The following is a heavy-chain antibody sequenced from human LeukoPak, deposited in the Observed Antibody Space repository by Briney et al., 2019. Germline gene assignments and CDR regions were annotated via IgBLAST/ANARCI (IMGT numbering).Heavy chain of an antibody. D-gene: IGHD1-26*01. CDR2: ISSSSSYI. J-gene: IGHJ4*02. CDR1: GFIVSNHY. CDR3: ARDPWELQAY. Sequence: GGSLRLSCAASGFIVSNHYMSWVRQAPGKGLEWVSSISSSSSYIYYADSVKGRFTISRDNAKNSLYLQMNSLRAEDTAVYYCARDPWELQAYWGQGTLVTVSS. V-gene: IGHV3-21*01.